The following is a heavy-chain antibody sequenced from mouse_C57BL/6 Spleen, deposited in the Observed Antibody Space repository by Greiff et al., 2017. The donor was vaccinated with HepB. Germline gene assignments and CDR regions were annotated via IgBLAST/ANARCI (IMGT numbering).Heavy chain of an antibody. Sequence: EVQRVESGGGLVKPGGFLKLSCAASGFTFSDYGMHWVRQAPEKGLEWVAYISSCSSTIYYADTVKGRFTISRDNAKNTLFLQMTSLRSEDTAMYYCARGRGSSPHWYFDVWGTGTTVTVSS. CDR3: ARGRGSSPHWYFDV. D-gene: IGHD1-1*01. CDR1: GFTFSDYG. J-gene: IGHJ1*03. V-gene: IGHV5-17*01. CDR2: ISSCSSTI.